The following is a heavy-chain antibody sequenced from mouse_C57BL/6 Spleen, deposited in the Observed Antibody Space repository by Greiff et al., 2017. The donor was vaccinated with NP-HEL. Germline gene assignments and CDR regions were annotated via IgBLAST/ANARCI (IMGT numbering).Heavy chain of an antibody. CDR1: GYTFTSYW. J-gene: IGHJ3*01. CDR2: IDPSDSYT. CDR3: ARSLITTVVGGFAY. V-gene: IGHV1-69*01. Sequence: QVQLQQPGAELVMPGASVKLSCKAFGYTFTSYWMHWVKQRPGQGLEWIGEIDPSDSYTNYNQKFKGKSTLTVDKSSSTAYMQLSSLTSEDSAVYYCARSLITTVVGGFAYWGQGTLVTVSA. D-gene: IGHD1-1*01.